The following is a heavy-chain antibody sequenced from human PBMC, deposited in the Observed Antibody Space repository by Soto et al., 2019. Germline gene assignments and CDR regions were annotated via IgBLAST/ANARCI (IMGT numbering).Heavy chain of an antibody. D-gene: IGHD4-17*01. CDR3: ARVIYGDYLQVDY. CDR1: GGTFSSYA. CDR2: IIPLFGTA. V-gene: IGHV1-69*12. J-gene: IGHJ4*02. Sequence: QVQLVQSGAEVKKPGSSVKVSCKASGGTFSSYAISGVRQAPGQGLECMGGIIPLFGTANYAQKFQGRVTITADESTSTAYMELSSLRSEDTAVYYCARVIYGDYLQVDYWGQGTLVTVSS.